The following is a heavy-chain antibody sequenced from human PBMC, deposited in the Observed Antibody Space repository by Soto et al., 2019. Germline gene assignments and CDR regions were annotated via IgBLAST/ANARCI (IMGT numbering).Heavy chain of an antibody. D-gene: IGHD1-1*01. CDR3: ARGGNWMDV. J-gene: IGHJ6*02. Sequence: QVQLVQSGAEVKKPGASVKVSCKASGYTFTSYYMHWVRQAPGQGLEWMGRISPSGGRTSYAQKFQGRVTMTRDTSTSTVYMELSSLKSEDTAVYYCARGGNWMDVWGQGTTVTVSS. CDR2: ISPSGGRT. V-gene: IGHV1-46*01. CDR1: GYTFTSYY.